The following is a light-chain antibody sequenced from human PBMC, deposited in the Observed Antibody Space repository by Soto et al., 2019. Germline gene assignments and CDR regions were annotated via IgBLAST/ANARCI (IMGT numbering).Light chain of an antibody. V-gene: IGKV3-11*01. J-gene: IGKJ1*01. CDR1: HTVSTV. CDR3: QPRSGCPT. Sequence: EIVLTQSPDTLSLSPGERPTLPGRPSHTVSTVLAWYQQKPGHAPRLMFHDAPKRAPGLPARFISIGFGTDFILTVRSLEPEDFALYYCQPRSGCPTFGQGTKV. CDR2: DAP.